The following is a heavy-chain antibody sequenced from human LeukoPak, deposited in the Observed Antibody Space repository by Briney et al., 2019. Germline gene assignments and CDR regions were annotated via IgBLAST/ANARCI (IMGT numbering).Heavy chain of an antibody. CDR1: GFKFDDYA. CDR3: ARGVWSGYIFDY. V-gene: IGHV3-49*03. CDR2: IRSKAYSGTT. Sequence: HPGGSLRLSCSASGFKFDDYAINWFRQAPGKGLEWVALIRSKAYSGTTEYAASVKGRFTMSRDDSKSIAYLQMSSLRAEDTAVYYCARGVWSGYIFDYWGQGTLVTVSS. J-gene: IGHJ4*02. D-gene: IGHD3-3*01.